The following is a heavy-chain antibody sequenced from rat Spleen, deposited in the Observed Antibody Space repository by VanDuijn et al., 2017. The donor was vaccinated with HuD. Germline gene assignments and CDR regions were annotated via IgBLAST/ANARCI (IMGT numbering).Heavy chain of an antibody. CDR3: ARRHYGYTDYFDY. CDR1: GFTFNSYD. D-gene: IGHD1-9*01. J-gene: IGHJ2*01. CDR2: ISPSGGIT. Sequence: EVQLVESGGGLVQPGGSLKLSCVVSGFTFNSYDMAWVRQAPTKGLEWVASISPSGGITYYRDSVKGRFTVSRDNTKSTLYLQMDSLRSEDTATYYCARRHYGYTDYFDYWGQGVMVTVSS. V-gene: IGHV5-25*01.